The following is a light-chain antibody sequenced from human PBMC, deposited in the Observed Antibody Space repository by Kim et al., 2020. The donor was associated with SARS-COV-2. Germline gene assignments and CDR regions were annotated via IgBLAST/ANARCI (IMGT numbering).Light chain of an antibody. Sequence: SPGERAALSCRASQTITSTFLAWYQQKPGQAPRLLIYGASNRAAGIPDRFSGSGSGTDFTLTISSLEPEDFAVFYCQQYGNTPRTFGPGTKVDIK. CDR1: QTITSTF. CDR3: QQYGNTPRT. V-gene: IGKV3-20*01. J-gene: IGKJ1*01. CDR2: GAS.